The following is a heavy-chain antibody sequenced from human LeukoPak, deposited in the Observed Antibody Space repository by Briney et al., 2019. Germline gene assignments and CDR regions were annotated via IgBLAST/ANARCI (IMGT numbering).Heavy chain of an antibody. CDR2: IYYSGST. CDR1: GGSISSYY. V-gene: IGHV4-59*08. CDR3: ARHLAGQLLLDV. Sequence: SETLSLTCTVSGGSISSYYWSWTRQPPGKGLEWIGYIYYSGSTNYNPSLKSRVTISVDTSKNQFSLKLSSVTAADTAVYYCARHLAGQLLLDVWGQGTTVTVSS. D-gene: IGHD2-2*01. J-gene: IGHJ6*02.